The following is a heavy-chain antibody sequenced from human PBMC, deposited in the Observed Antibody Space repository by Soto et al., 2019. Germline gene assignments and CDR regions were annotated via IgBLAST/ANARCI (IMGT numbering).Heavy chain of an antibody. V-gene: IGHV1-18*01. J-gene: IGHJ6*02. CDR2: ISAYNGNT. Sequence: ALVKVSCKASGYTFTGYGISWVRQAPGQGLEWMGWISAYNGNTNYAQKLQGRVTMTTDTSTSTAYMELRSLRSDDTAVYYCAREIVLMVYATGMDVWGQGTTVTVSS. CDR1: GYTFTGYG. CDR3: AREIVLMVYATGMDV. D-gene: IGHD2-8*01.